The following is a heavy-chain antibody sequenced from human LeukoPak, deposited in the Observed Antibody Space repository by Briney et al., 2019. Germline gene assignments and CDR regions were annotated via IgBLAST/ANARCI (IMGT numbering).Heavy chain of an antibody. CDR3: ARGDYGSGTPEWYNWFDP. CDR2: INTNTGNP. J-gene: IGHJ5*02. CDR1: GYTFTSYA. V-gene: IGHV7-4-1*02. Sequence: ASVKVSCKASGYTFTSYAMNWVRQAPGQGLEWMGWINTNTGNPTYAQGFTGRFVFSLDTSVSTAYLQISSLKAEDTAVYYCARGDYGSGTPEWYNWFDPWGQGTLVTVSS. D-gene: IGHD3-10*01.